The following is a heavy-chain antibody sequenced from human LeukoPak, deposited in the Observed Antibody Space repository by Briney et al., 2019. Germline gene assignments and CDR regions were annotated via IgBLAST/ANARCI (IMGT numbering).Heavy chain of an antibody. CDR3: AKVGDSSSWYREFDY. J-gene: IGHJ4*02. Sequence: GGSLRLSCAASGFTFSDYYMSWIRQAPGKGLEWVSYISSSGSTIYYADSVKGRFTISRDNAKNSLYLQMNSLRAEDTAVYYCAKVGDSSSWYREFDYWGQGTLVTVSS. CDR1: GFTFSDYY. D-gene: IGHD6-13*01. CDR2: ISSSGSTI. V-gene: IGHV3-11*04.